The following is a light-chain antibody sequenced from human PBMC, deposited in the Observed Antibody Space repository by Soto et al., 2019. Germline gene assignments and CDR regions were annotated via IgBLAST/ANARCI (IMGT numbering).Light chain of an antibody. CDR2: GAS. Sequence: EIVLTQSPATLSVSPGDRATLSCRANQSVRSNLAWYQQKPGQAPRLLIYGASTRATGIPARFSGSGSGTEFTLTISSLQSEDFAVYYCQQYNNWRTFGQGTRLEIK. CDR3: QQYNNWRT. V-gene: IGKV3-15*01. CDR1: QSVRSN. J-gene: IGKJ5*01.